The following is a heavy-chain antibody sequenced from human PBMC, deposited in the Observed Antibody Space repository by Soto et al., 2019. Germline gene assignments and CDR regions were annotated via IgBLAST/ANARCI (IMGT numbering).Heavy chain of an antibody. V-gene: IGHV3-21*01. J-gene: IGHJ6*02. CDR2: ISSSSSYI. D-gene: IGHD3-3*01. CDR3: ARAPESFWSGYQSYGMDV. CDR1: GFTFSSYS. Sequence: PGGSLRLSCAASGFTFSSYSMNWVRQAPGKGLEWVSSISSSSSYIYYADSVKGRFTISRDNAKNSLYLQMNSLRAEDTAVYYCARAPESFWSGYQSYGMDVWGQGTTVTVSS.